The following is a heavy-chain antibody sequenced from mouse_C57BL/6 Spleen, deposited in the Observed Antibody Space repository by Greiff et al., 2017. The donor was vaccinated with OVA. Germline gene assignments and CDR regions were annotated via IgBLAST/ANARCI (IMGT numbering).Heavy chain of an antibody. J-gene: IGHJ1*03. Sequence: QVQLQQSGAELAKPGASVKLSCKASGYTFTSYWMHWVKQRPGQGLEWIGYINPSSGYTKYNQKFKDKATLTADKAYSTAYMQLSSLTYEYSAVYYCARPITTGYFDVWGTGTTVTVSS. CDR2: INPSSGYT. V-gene: IGHV1-7*01. CDR3: ARPITTGYFDV. CDR1: GYTFTSYW. D-gene: IGHD1-1*01.